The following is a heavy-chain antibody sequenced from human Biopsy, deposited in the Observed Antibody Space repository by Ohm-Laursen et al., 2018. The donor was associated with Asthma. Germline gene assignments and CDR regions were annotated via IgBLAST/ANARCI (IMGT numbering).Heavy chain of an antibody. D-gene: IGHD3-10*01. CDR1: GYTFNSAG. Sequence: ASVKVSCKTSGYTFNSAGITWVRQAPGQGLEWMGWISVYNGNTTVAQKLQDRVTMITDTSTSTAYMELRSLRSDGTAVYFCARAVDYSHYYGIDVWGQGTTVTVS. J-gene: IGHJ6*02. CDR3: ARAVDYSHYYGIDV. V-gene: IGHV1-18*01. CDR2: ISVYNGNT.